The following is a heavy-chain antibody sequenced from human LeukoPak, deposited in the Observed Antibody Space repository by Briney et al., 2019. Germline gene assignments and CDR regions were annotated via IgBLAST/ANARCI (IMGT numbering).Heavy chain of an antibody. CDR2: IWYDGSNK. Sequence: GRSLRLSCAASGFTFSSYGMHWVRQAPGKGLEWVAVIWYDGSNKYYADSVKGRFTISRDNSKNTLYLQMNSVRAEDTAVYYCARIRYDDPEGYYYYGMDVWGQGTTVTVSS. D-gene: IGHD3-16*01. CDR1: GFTFSSYG. J-gene: IGHJ6*02. CDR3: ARIRYDDPEGYYYYGMDV. V-gene: IGHV3-33*01.